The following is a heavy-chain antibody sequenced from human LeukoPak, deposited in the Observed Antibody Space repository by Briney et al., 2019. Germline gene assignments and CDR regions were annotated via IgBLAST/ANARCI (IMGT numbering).Heavy chain of an antibody. CDR2: ISGSGGST. CDR3: AKDHHRMYDYVWGSYRLKTYYFDY. Sequence: PGGSLRLSCAASGFTFSSYAMSWVRQAPGKGLEWVSAISGSGGSTDYADSVKGRFTISRDNSKNTLYLQMNSLRAEDTAVYYCAKDHHRMYDYVWGSYRLKTYYFDYWGQGTLVTVSS. J-gene: IGHJ4*02. V-gene: IGHV3-23*01. D-gene: IGHD3-16*02. CDR1: GFTFSSYA.